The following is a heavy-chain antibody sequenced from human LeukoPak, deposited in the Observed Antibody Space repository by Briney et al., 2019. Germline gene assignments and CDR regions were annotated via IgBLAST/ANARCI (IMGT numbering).Heavy chain of an antibody. Sequence: SETLSLTCAVSGYSISSGYYWGWIRQPPGKGLEWIGSIYHSGSPYYNPSLKSRVTISVDTAKNQFSLKLSSVTAADTAVYYCAVTIVVVPAASTYYFDYWGQGTLVTVSS. CDR2: IYHSGSP. J-gene: IGHJ4*02. CDR3: AVTIVVVPAASTYYFDY. D-gene: IGHD2-2*01. CDR1: GYSISSGYY. V-gene: IGHV4-38-2*01.